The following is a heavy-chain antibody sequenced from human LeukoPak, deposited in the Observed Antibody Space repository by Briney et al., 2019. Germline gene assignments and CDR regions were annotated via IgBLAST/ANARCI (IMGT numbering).Heavy chain of an antibody. Sequence: GASVNVSCKASGYTFTSYHMHWVRQAPGQGLEIMGIINPSGGSTTYAQKFRGRVTMTRDTSTSTVYMELSSLRSEDTAVYYCAKLAAAGTAHYYFDYWGQGTLVTVSS. CDR3: AKLAAAGTAHYYFDY. V-gene: IGHV1-46*01. CDR1: GYTFTSYH. CDR2: INPSGGST. D-gene: IGHD6-13*01. J-gene: IGHJ4*02.